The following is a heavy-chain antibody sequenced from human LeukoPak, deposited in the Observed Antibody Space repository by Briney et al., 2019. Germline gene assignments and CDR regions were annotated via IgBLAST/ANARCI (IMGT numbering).Heavy chain of an antibody. V-gene: IGHV3-30*02. Sequence: GVSLRLSCAASGFTFSSYVIHWVRQAPGKGLEWVAFIRYDGSNKYYADSVKGRFTISSDNSKNTLYLQMNSLRAEDTAVYYCAKDRLPGIAAALNYWGQGTLVTVSS. J-gene: IGHJ4*02. CDR2: IRYDGSNK. CDR1: GFTFSSYV. D-gene: IGHD6-13*01. CDR3: AKDRLPGIAAALNY.